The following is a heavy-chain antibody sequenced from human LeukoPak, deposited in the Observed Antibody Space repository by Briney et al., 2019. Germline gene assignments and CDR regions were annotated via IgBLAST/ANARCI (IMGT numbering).Heavy chain of an antibody. J-gene: IGHJ4*02. CDR1: GFTVSSNY. Sequence: GGSLRLSCAASGFTVSSNYMSWVRQASGKGLEWVGRIRSKANSYATAYAASVKGRFTISRDHSKNTAYLQMNSLKTEDTAVYYCRVYYYDSSRDYWGQGTLVTVSS. CDR3: RVYYYDSSRDY. D-gene: IGHD3-22*01. V-gene: IGHV3-73*01. CDR2: IRSKANSYAT.